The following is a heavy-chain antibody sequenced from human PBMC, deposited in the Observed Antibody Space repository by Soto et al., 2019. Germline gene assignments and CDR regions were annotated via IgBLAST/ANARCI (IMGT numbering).Heavy chain of an antibody. CDR1: SGSISSGGYY. D-gene: IGHD2-2*01. Sequence: TLSLTCTVSSGSISSGGYYGSGIRQHPGKGLEWIGYIYYSGSTYYNPSLKSRVTISVDTSKNQFSLKLSSVTAADTAVYYCATVESQLLFDYWGQGTLVTVSS. J-gene: IGHJ4*02. V-gene: IGHV4-31*03. CDR2: IYYSGST. CDR3: ATVESQLLFDY.